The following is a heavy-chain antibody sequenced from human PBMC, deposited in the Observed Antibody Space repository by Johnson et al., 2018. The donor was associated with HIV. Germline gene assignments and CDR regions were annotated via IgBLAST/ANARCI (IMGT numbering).Heavy chain of an antibody. CDR2: ISSSGTTI. V-gene: IGHV3-11*04. D-gene: IGHD6-13*01. CDR1: GVIFSDYY. J-gene: IGHJ3*02. CDR3: ASGWGIAASDAFEI. Sequence: QVQLVESGGGLVKPGGSLRLSCVASGVIFSDYYMSWIRQAPGKGLEWVSYISSSGTTIYYADSVKGRFTISRDNAKNSLYLQMNSLRAEDTAVYYCASGWGIAASDAFEIGGQGTMVIVSS.